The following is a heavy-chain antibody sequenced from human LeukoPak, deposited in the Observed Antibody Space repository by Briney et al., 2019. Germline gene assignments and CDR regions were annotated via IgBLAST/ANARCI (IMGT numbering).Heavy chain of an antibody. CDR2: IKTKTDGGTT. V-gene: IGHV3-15*01. Sequence: GGSLRLSCAASGFTLSSYEMSWVRQAPGKGLEWVGQIKTKTDGGTTESAATVKGRFTISRDDSKNTLYLQMNSLKIEDTAMYYCTTLYGSGNYYWGQGTLVTVSS. D-gene: IGHD3-10*01. CDR3: TTLYGSGNYY. J-gene: IGHJ4*02. CDR1: GFTLSSYE.